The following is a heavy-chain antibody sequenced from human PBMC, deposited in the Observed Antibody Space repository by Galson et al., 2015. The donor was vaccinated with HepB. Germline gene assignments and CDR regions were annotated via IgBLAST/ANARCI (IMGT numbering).Heavy chain of an antibody. Sequence: CAISGDSVSRNSAAWNWIRQSPSRGLEWLGRTYYRSKWYNDYAVSVKSRIIINPDTSKNQISLKLKSVTAADTAVYYCARLATVVRPAPTYVSPDWYFDLWGRGTPVTVSS. D-gene: IGHD2-2*01. V-gene: IGHV6-1*01. CDR1: GDSVSRNSAA. J-gene: IGHJ2*01. CDR2: TYYRSKWYN. CDR3: ARLATVVRPAPTYVSPDWYFDL.